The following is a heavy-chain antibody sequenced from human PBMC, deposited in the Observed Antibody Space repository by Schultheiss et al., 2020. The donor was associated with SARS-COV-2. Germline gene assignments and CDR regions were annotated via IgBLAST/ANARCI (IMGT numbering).Heavy chain of an antibody. Sequence: GGSLRLSCAASGFTFSSYAMSWVRQAPGKGLEWVSAISGSGGSTYYADSVKGRFTISRDNSKNSLYLQMNSLRAEDTALYYCAKGSWSGSYPPFDYWGQGTLVTVSS. J-gene: IGHJ4*02. V-gene: IGHV3-23*01. CDR3: AKGSWSGSYPPFDY. D-gene: IGHD1-26*01. CDR2: ISGSGGST. CDR1: GFTFSSYA.